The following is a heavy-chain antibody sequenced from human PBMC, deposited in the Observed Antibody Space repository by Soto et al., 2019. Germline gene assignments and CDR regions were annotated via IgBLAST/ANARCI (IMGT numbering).Heavy chain of an antibody. D-gene: IGHD3-3*01. CDR1: GFTFGDYW. CDR2: IDGSGGST. V-gene: IGHV3-23*01. Sequence: GGSLRLSCAASGFTFGDYWMHWVRQAPGKGLVWVAPIDGSGGSTNYADSVKGRFTISRDNSKNTLYLQMNSLRAEDTAVYYCAKDSLTYYDFWSGYTMDVWGKGTTVTVS. CDR3: AKDSLTYYDFWSGYTMDV. J-gene: IGHJ6*04.